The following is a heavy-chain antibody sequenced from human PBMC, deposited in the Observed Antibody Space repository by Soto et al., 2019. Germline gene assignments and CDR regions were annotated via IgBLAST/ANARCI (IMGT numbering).Heavy chain of an antibody. CDR2: INHSGST. CDR1: GGSFSGYY. Sequence: QVQLQQWGAGLLKPSETLSLTCAVYGGSFSGYYWSWIRQPPGKGLEWIGEINHSGSTNYNPSLKSRVTISVDTSKNQFSLKLSSVTAADTAVYYCARATRDGYNYRIRGYYFDYWGQGTLVTVSS. J-gene: IGHJ4*02. V-gene: IGHV4-34*01. D-gene: IGHD5-12*01. CDR3: ARATRDGYNYRIRGYYFDY.